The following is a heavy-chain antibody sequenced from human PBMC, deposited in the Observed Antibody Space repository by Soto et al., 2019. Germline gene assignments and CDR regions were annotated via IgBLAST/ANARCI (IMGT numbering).Heavy chain of an antibody. D-gene: IGHD3-22*01. V-gene: IGHV3-23*01. CDR2: ITGSGGST. CDR1: GFTFSDYA. CDR3: VKGEYYYDGGAYYPFDY. Sequence: GGSLRLSCAASGFTFSDYAMTWVRQPPGMGLEWVSSITGSGGSTHYADSVKGRFTISRDNSKNTAYLQMSSLRPEDTAVYYCVKGEYYYDGGAYYPFDYWGQGRMVTVSS. J-gene: IGHJ4*02.